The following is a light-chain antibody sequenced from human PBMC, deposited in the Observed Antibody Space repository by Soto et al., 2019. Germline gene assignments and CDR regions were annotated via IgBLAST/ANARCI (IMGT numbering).Light chain of an antibody. Sequence: DIVLTQSPATLSVSPGERVTLSCRASESLFGFLAWYQQKPGQAPRLLMYVVSTRATGIPARFSGGGSATDFTLTISSLHSEDFAFYFCQSYNDWRCAFGLGTRLEIK. CDR3: QSYNDWRCA. J-gene: IGKJ2*02. CDR2: VVS. CDR1: ESLFGF. V-gene: IGKV3-15*01.